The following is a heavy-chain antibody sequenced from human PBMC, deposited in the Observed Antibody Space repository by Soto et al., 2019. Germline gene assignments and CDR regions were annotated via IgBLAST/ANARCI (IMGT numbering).Heavy chain of an antibody. CDR2: IIPIFGTA. D-gene: IGHD1-1*01. CDR1: GCTFSSYA. V-gene: IGHV1-69*13. Sequence: SSVKVSCKASGCTFSSYAISWVRQAPGQGLEWMGGIIPIFGTANYAQKFQGRVTITADESTSTAYMELSSLRSEDTAVYYCARTGPVAQLYYFDYWGQGTLVTVSS. J-gene: IGHJ4*02. CDR3: ARTGPVAQLYYFDY.